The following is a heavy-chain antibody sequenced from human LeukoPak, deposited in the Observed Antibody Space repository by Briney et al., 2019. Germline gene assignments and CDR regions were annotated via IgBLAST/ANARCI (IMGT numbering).Heavy chain of an antibody. CDR2: ISGSGGST. D-gene: IGHD3-22*01. CDR3: AKADHANGYYYDSSGYPDAFDI. Sequence: GGSLKLSCAASGFTFSSYAMSWVRQAPGKGLEWVSAISGSGGSTYYADSVKGRFTISRDNSKNTLYLQMNSLRAEDTAVYYCAKADHANGYYYDSSGYPDAFDIWGQGTMVTVSS. J-gene: IGHJ3*02. CDR1: GFTFSSYA. V-gene: IGHV3-23*01.